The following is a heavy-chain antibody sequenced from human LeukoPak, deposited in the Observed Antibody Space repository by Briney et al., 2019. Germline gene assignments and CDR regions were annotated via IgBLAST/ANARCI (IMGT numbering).Heavy chain of an antibody. CDR1: GGSISSYY. D-gene: IGHD1-26*01. CDR2: IYYSGST. V-gene: IGHV4-59*01. Sequence: PSETLSLTCTVSGGSISSYYWSWIRQPPGKGLEWIGYIYYSGSTNYNPFLKSRVTISVDTSKNQFSLKLSSVTAADTAVYYCARLNSGSYLNLDYWGQGTLVTVSS. J-gene: IGHJ4*02. CDR3: ARLNSGSYLNLDY.